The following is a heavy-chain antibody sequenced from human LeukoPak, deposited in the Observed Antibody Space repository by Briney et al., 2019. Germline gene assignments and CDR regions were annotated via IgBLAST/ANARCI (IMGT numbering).Heavy chain of an antibody. CDR1: GYSFTSFG. D-gene: IGHD2-15*01. Sequence: ASVKLSCKASGYSFTSFGISWVRQAPGQGLEWRGWISPYNGNTDYAQKVQGRVTMTTDTSTNTAYMDLRSLRFDDTAVYYCASSHCSGGTCYPPGVDYWGQGTLVTVSS. J-gene: IGHJ4*02. V-gene: IGHV1-18*01. CDR2: ISPYNGNT. CDR3: ASSHCSGGTCYPPGVDY.